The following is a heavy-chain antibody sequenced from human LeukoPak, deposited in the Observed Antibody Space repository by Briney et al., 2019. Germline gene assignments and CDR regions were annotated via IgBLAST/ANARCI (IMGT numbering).Heavy chain of an antibody. D-gene: IGHD3-22*01. CDR2: ISAYNGNT. CDR1: GYTFTSYG. CDR3: ARTTYYYDSSGPRWFDP. J-gene: IGHJ5*02. Sequence: ASVKVSCKASGYTFTSYGISWVRQAPGQGLEWRGWISAYNGNTNYAQKLQGRVTMTTDTSTSTAYMELRSLRSDDTAVYYCARTTYYYDSSGPRWFDPWGQGTLVTVSS. V-gene: IGHV1-18*01.